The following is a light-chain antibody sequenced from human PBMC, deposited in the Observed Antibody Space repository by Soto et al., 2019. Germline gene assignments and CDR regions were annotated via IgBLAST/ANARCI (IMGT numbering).Light chain of an antibody. CDR1: QRISSW. CDR2: KAS. V-gene: IGKV1-5*03. Sequence: DIQMTQSPSTLSASVGDRVTITCRASQRISSWLAWYQQKPGKAPKLLIYKASTLESGVASRFSGSVSGTEFTLTISSLQPADFATYYCQQYDSFSPWMFGQGTKVETK. J-gene: IGKJ1*01. CDR3: QQYDSFSPWM.